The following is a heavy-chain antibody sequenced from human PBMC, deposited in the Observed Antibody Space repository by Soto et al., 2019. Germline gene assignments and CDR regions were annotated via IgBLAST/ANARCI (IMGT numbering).Heavy chain of an antibody. CDR1: GFSLSTSGVG. CDR3: AHFRDTNDYGDSVPPGADY. CDR2: IYWDDDK. J-gene: IGHJ4*02. D-gene: IGHD4-17*01. V-gene: IGHV2-5*02. Sequence: QITLKESGPTLVKPTQTLTLTCTFSGFSLSTSGVGVGWIRQPPGKALEWLALIYWDDDKRYSPSLKSRLTITQDTSKNQVVLTMTTMDPVDTATYYCAHFRDTNDYGDSVPPGADYWGQGTLVTVSS.